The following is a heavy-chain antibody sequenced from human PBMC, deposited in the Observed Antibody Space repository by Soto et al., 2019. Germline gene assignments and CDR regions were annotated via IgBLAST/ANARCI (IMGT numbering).Heavy chain of an antibody. Sequence: GASVKVSCKASGGTFSSYAISWVRQAPGQGLEWMGGIIPIFGTANYAQKFQGRVTITADESTSTAYMELSSLRSEDTAVYYCERKTKIWFSHDAFDIWGQGTMVTVSS. CDR3: ERKTKIWFSHDAFDI. CDR1: GGTFSSYA. J-gene: IGHJ3*02. D-gene: IGHD3-10*01. V-gene: IGHV1-69*13. CDR2: IIPIFGTA.